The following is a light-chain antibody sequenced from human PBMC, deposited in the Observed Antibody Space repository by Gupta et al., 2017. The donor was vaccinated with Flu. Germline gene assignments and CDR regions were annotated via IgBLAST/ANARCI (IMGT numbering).Light chain of an antibody. Sequence: VLTQSPATLSLSPGERAVLSCRASQSVRPSLAWYQQKPGQAPRLLMYDASRRATGIPARFSGSGYGTDFTLTISTRELEDFAVYYCQQPSDLPMYTFGQGTKMEIK. CDR1: QSVRPS. J-gene: IGKJ2*01. CDR3: QQPSDLPMYT. V-gene: IGKV3-11*01. CDR2: DAS.